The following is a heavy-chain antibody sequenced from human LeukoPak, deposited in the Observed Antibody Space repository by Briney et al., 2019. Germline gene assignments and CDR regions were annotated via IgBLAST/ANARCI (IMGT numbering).Heavy chain of an antibody. Sequence: GGSLRLSCAASGFTFSSYDMHWVRQATGKGLEWVSAIGTAGDTYYPGSVKGRFTISRENAKNSLYLQMNSLRAGDTAVYYCTREGYSYGCSDYYYMDVWGKGTTVTVSS. CDR1: GFTFSSYD. V-gene: IGHV3-13*01. D-gene: IGHD5-18*01. J-gene: IGHJ6*03. CDR3: TREGYSYGCSDYYYMDV. CDR2: IGTAGDT.